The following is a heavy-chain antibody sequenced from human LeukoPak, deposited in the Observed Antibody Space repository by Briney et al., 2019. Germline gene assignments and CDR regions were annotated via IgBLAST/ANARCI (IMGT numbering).Heavy chain of an antibody. D-gene: IGHD3-3*01. CDR1: GYTFTSYY. CDR3: ARGGVLTYYDFWSGYYFPNWFDP. CDR2: INPSGGST. Sequence: ASVKVSCKASGYTFTSYYMHWVRQAPGQGLEWMGIINPSGGSTSYAQEFQGRVTMTRDTSTSTVYMELSSLRSEDTAVYYCARGGVLTYYDFWSGYYFPNWFDPWGQGTLVTVSS. V-gene: IGHV1-46*01. J-gene: IGHJ5*02.